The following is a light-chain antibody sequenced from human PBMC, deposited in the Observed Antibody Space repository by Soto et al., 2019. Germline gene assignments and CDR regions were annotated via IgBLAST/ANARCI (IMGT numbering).Light chain of an antibody. CDR3: QQYGSSQYT. CDR2: GES. CDR1: QSGSSNY. Sequence: EIVLTQSPATLSLSPGERATLSCRASQSGSSNYLAWYQQKPGQAPRLRMYGESSRATGIPARFSGSGSGTDFTLTISRVEPQDFGVYYCQQYGSSQYTFGQGTKLEIK. J-gene: IGKJ2*01. V-gene: IGKV3-20*01.